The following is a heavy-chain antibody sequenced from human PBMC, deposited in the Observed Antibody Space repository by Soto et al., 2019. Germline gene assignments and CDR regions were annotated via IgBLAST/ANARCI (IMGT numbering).Heavy chain of an antibody. D-gene: IGHD4-4*01. Sequence: QVQLVQSGAEVKKVGSSVKVSCKASGGTLSRYPIAWVRQAPGHGLEWMGQIIPIFGTISHAQNFQGRITITADESTSTAYMELSSLRSDDTAVYYCARPLTVAATKGYDYWGQGTLVIVSS. CDR3: ARPLTVAATKGYDY. J-gene: IGHJ4*02. V-gene: IGHV1-69*01. CDR2: IIPIFGTI. CDR1: GGTLSRYP.